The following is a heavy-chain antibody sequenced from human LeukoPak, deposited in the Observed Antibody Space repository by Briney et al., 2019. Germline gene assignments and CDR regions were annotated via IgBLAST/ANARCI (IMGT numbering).Heavy chain of an antibody. V-gene: IGHV4-4*02. D-gene: IGHD3-22*01. CDR2: IYHSGST. CDR3: AGDPYYYDSSGYYGY. Sequence: SGTLSLTCAVSGGSISSSNWWSWVRQPPGKGLEWIGEIYHSGSTNYNPSLKSRVTISVDKSKNQFSLKLSSVTAADTAVYYCAGDPYYYDSSGYYGYWGQGTLVTVSS. CDR1: GGSISSSNW. J-gene: IGHJ4*02.